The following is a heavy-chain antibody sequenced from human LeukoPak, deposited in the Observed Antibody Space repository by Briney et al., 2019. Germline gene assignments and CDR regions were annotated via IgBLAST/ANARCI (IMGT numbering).Heavy chain of an antibody. D-gene: IGHD2-2*01. CDR2: ISAYNGNT. CDR1: GYTFTSYG. J-gene: IGHJ6*03. V-gene: IGHV1-18*01. CDR3: ASCSSTSCSYYYYYYMDV. Sequence: GVSVKVSCKASGYTFTSYGISWVRQAPGQGLEWMGWISAYNGNTNYAQKLQGRVTMTTDTSTSTAYMELRSLRSDDTAVYYCASCSSTSCSYYYYYYMDVWGKGTTVTVSS.